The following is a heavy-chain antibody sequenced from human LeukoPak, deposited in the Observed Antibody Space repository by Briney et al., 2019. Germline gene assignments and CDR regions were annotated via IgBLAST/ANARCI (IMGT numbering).Heavy chain of an antibody. D-gene: IGHD2-15*01. CDR3: ASGGTGARKFYSDPFHY. Sequence: GRSLRLSRAASVYTVSNNYISGVRQAPGRGLEWVSILYSAGATYHTDSVPGRFTISRDSSKNTMCLQMYSLGGEDTAVYYCASGGTGARKFYSDPFHYWGQGTLVTVSS. V-gene: IGHV3-53*01. CDR1: VYTVSNNY. J-gene: IGHJ4*02. CDR2: LYSAGAT.